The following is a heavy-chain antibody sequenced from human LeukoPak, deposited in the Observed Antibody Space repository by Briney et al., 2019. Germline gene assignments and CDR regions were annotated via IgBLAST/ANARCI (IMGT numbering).Heavy chain of an antibody. V-gene: IGHV3-53*01. Sequence: PGGSLRLSCSASGFPFSTYTMNWVRQAPGKGLEWVSVIYSGGSTYYADSVKGRFTISRDNSKNTLYLQMNSLRAEDTAVYYCATLRQGGDYWGQGTLVTVST. CDR3: ATLRQGGDY. J-gene: IGHJ4*02. CDR2: IYSGGST. CDR1: GFPFSTYT.